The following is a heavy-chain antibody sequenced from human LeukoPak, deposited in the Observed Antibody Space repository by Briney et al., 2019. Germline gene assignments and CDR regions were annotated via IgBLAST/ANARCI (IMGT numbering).Heavy chain of an antibody. CDR2: IKQDGSEK. J-gene: IGHJ4*02. D-gene: IGHD3-10*01. Sequence: GGSLRLSCVASGFTFSRNWMSWVRQAPGKGLEWVANIKQDGSEKYYVDSVKGRFTISRDNAKNSLFLQMNSLRAEDTAVYYCARDPYGSGGYYDYWGQGTLVTVSS. CDR3: ARDPYGSGGYYDY. CDR1: GFTFSRNW. V-gene: IGHV3-7*01.